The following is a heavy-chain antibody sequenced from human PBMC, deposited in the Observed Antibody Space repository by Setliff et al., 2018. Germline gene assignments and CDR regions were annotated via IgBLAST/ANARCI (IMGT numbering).Heavy chain of an antibody. J-gene: IGHJ3*02. D-gene: IGHD6-13*01. V-gene: IGHV1-18*01. CDR2: ISAYNGNT. Sequence: ASVKVSCKASGYTFTSYGISWVRQAPGQGLEWMGWISAYNGNTNYAQKLQGGVTMTTDTSTSTAYMELRSLRSDDTAVYYCARGYSSTPGSYAFDIWGQGTMVTVSS. CDR1: GYTFTSYG. CDR3: ARGYSSTPGSYAFDI.